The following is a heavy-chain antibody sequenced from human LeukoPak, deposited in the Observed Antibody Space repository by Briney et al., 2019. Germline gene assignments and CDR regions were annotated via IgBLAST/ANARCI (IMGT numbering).Heavy chain of an antibody. CDR3: GXXXXXXXXXXXGYYYYMDV. V-gene: IGHV4-34*01. Sequence: CXXXGGSFSGYYWSWIRQPPGKGLEWIGEINHSGSTNYNPSLKRRVTISVDTSKNQFSLKLSSVNAADTAVYYCGXXXXXXXXXXXGYYYYMDVWGKGTTVTVSS. CDR2: INHSGST. J-gene: IGHJ6*03. CDR1: GGSFSGYY.